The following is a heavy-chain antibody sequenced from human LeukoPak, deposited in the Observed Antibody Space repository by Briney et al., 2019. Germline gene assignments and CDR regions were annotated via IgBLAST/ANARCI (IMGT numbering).Heavy chain of an antibody. V-gene: IGHV3-74*01. CDR2: INSDGSST. J-gene: IGHJ5*02. CDR3: TRLKFDGGWFDP. CDR1: GFTFSSYW. D-gene: IGHD3-16*01. Sequence: PGKSLRLSCAASGFTFSSYWMHWVRQAPGKGLLWVSRINSDGSSTSYADSVKGRFTISRDNAKNTLYLQMNSLKTEDTAVYYCTRLKFDGGWFDPWGQGTLVTVSS.